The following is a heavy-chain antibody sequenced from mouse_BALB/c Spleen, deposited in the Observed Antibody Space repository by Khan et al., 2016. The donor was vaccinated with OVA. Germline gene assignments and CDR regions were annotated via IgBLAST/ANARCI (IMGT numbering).Heavy chain of an antibody. CDR3: TSTGTAWFAY. V-gene: IGHV1-77*01. CDR2: LYPGSGNT. D-gene: IGHD4-1*02. Sequence: VQLKQSGAELARPGASVKLSCKASGYTFTDYYINWVKQRTGQGLEWIGELYPGSGNTYYNEKFKGKATLTAAKSSSTAYMQLSSLTAEDSAVYFCTSTGTAWFAYWGQGTLVTVSA. J-gene: IGHJ3*01. CDR1: GYTFTDYY.